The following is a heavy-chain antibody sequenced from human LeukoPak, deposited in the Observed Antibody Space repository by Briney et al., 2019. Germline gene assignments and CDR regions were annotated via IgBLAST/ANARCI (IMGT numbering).Heavy chain of an antibody. CDR2: IYHSGST. CDR3: ARGYPYSYYDSSGYPGFYYYMDV. CDR1: GYSISSGYY. J-gene: IGHJ6*03. Sequence: SETLSLTCTVSGYSISSGYYWGWIRQPPGKGLEWIGSIYHSGSTYYNPSLKSRVTISVDTSKNQFSLKLSSVTAADTAVYYCARGYPYSYYDSSGYPGFYYYMDVWGKGTTVTVSS. D-gene: IGHD3-22*01. V-gene: IGHV4-38-2*02.